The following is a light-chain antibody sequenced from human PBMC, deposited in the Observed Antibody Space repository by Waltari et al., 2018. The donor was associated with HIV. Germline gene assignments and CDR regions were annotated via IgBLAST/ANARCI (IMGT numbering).Light chain of an antibody. Sequence: QLTQSPSSLSASLGDKVTITCRASQNIKTFLNWYQLRPGKAPRLLIYGVSGLPTGVPSRFTGGGSGADVTLTINNLQPEDFASYFCQQTYSVSITFGPGTRVEI. V-gene: IGKV1-39*01. J-gene: IGKJ5*01. CDR2: GVS. CDR3: QQTYSVSIT. CDR1: QNIKTF.